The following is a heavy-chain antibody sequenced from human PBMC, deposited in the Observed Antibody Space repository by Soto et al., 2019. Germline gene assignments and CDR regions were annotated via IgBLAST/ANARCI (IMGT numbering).Heavy chain of an antibody. Sequence: WWSLRLSCAASVFTFSSYSMNWCRQAPGKGLEWVSYISSSSSTIYYADSVKGRFTISRDNAKNSLYLQMNSLRDEDTAVYYCARENWNYVALDYWGQGTLVTVSS. CDR1: VFTFSSYS. CDR3: ARENWNYVALDY. V-gene: IGHV3-48*02. D-gene: IGHD1-7*01. CDR2: ISSSSSTI. J-gene: IGHJ4*02.